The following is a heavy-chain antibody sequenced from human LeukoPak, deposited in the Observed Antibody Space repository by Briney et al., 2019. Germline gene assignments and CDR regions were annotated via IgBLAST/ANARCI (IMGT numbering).Heavy chain of an antibody. Sequence: SGGSLRLSCAASGFTFSSYSMNWVRQAPGKGLEWVSSISSSSSYIYYADSVKGRFTISRDNAKNSLYLQMNSLRAEDTAVYYCARGNYYYDSSGYYPFDYWGQGTLVTVSS. J-gene: IGHJ4*02. CDR3: ARGNYYYDSSGYYPFDY. CDR2: ISSSSSYI. V-gene: IGHV3-21*01. D-gene: IGHD3-22*01. CDR1: GFTFSSYS.